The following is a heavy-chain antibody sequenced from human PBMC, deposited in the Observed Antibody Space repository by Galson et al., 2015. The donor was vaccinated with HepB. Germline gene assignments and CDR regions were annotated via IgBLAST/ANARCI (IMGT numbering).Heavy chain of an antibody. Sequence: SCKASGGTFSSYAISWVRQAPGQGLEWMGRIIPILGIANYAQKFQGRVTITADKSTSTAYMELSSLRSEDTAVYYCARDPAAQEGPVDYWGQGTLVTVSS. CDR2: IIPILGIA. CDR3: ARDPAAQEGPVDY. V-gene: IGHV1-69*04. CDR1: GGTFSSYA. J-gene: IGHJ4*02. D-gene: IGHD6-13*01.